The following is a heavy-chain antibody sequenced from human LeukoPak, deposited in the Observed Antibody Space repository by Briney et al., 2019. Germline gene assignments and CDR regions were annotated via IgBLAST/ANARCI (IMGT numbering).Heavy chain of an antibody. D-gene: IGHD6-13*01. CDR3: ARERGNSSSWYFPFDY. CDR2: ISAYNGNT. J-gene: IGHJ4*02. Sequence: ASVKVSCKASGYTFTSYGISWVRQAPGQGLEWMGWISAYNGNTNYAQKLQGRVTMTTDTSTSTAYMELRSLRSDDTAVYYCARERGNSSSWYFPFDYWGQGTLVTVSS. V-gene: IGHV1-18*01. CDR1: GYTFTSYG.